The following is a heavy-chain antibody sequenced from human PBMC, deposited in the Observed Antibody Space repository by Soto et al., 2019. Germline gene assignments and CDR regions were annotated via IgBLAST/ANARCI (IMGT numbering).Heavy chain of an antibody. Sequence: GGSLRLSCAASGFSFRNYAMSWVRQAPGKGLEWISTLTGSSSNIYYADSVKGRFAISRDNSRNTLYLQMNSLTAEDTAVYYCARWESSDWYLGIWGQGAPVTVSS. CDR2: LTGSSSNI. CDR3: ARWESSDWYLGI. D-gene: IGHD6-19*01. J-gene: IGHJ4*02. V-gene: IGHV3-23*01. CDR1: GFSFRNYA.